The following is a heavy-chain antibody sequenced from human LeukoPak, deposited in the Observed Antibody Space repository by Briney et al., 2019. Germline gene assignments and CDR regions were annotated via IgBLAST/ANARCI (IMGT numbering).Heavy chain of an antibody. CDR1: GFTVSSNY. CDR3: ARDATGIYDFWSGYYTD. D-gene: IGHD3-3*01. CDR2: IYSGGST. V-gene: IGHV3-53*01. J-gene: IGHJ4*02. Sequence: PGGSLRLSCAASGFTVSSNYMSWVRQAPGKGLEWVSVIYSGGSTGYADSVKGRFTISRDNAKNSLYLQMNSLRAEDTALYHCARDATGIYDFWSGYYTDWGQGTLVTVSS.